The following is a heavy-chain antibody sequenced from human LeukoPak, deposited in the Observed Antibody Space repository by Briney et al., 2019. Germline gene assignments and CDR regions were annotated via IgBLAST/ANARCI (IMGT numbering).Heavy chain of an antibody. D-gene: IGHD3-16*01. CDR1: GYTFTSYY. CDR3: ARDLGPTPVGY. Sequence: GASVKVSCKASGYTFTSYYMHWVRQAPGQGLEWMGIINPSGGSTSYAQKFQGRVTMTRDTSITTAYMELTRLRSDDTAVYYCARDLGPTPVGYWGQGTLVTVSS. CDR2: INPSGGST. V-gene: IGHV1-46*01. J-gene: IGHJ4*02.